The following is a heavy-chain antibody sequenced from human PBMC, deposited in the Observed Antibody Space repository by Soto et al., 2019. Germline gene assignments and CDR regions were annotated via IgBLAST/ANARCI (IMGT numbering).Heavy chain of an antibody. CDR3: ARGLSGSGATDNWFDP. D-gene: IGHD1-26*01. J-gene: IGHJ5*02. CDR1: GGTFSSYA. CDR2: IIPIFGTA. Sequence: ASVKVSCKASGGTFSSYAISWVRQAPGQGLEWMGGIIPIFGTANYAQKFQGRVTITADESTSTAYMELSSLRSEDTAVYYCARGLSGSGATDNWFDPWGQGTLVTVSS. V-gene: IGHV1-69*13.